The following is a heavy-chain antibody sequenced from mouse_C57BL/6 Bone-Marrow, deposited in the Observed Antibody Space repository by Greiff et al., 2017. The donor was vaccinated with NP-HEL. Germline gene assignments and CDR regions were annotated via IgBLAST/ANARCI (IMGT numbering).Heavy chain of an antibody. V-gene: IGHV1-15*01. J-gene: IGHJ2*01. CDR2: IDPETGGT. CDR3: TRPTSY. Sequence: VKLMESGAELVRPGASVTLSCKASGYTFTDYEMHWVKQTPVHGLEWIGAIDPETGGTAYNQKFKGKAILTADKSSSTAYMELRSLTSEDSAVYSCTRPTSYWGQGTPLTVSA. CDR1: GYTFTDYE.